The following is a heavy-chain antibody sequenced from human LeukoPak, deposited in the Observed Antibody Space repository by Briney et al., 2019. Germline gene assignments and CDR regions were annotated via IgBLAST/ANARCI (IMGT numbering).Heavy chain of an antibody. CDR2: INPNSGGT. D-gene: IGHD2-2*02. CDR1: GYTFTGYY. Sequence: GASVKVSCKASGYTFTGYYMHWVRQAPGQGLEWMGRINPNSGGTNYAQKFQGRVTMTRDTSISTAYMELSRLRSDDTAVYYCARDGPWDLMVGCSSTSCYTYFDYWGQGTLVTVSS. J-gene: IGHJ4*02. V-gene: IGHV1-2*06. CDR3: ARDGPWDLMVGCSSTSCYTYFDY.